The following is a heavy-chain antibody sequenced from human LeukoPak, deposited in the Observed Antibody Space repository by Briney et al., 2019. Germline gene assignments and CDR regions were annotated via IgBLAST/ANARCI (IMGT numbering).Heavy chain of an antibody. Sequence: GGSLRLSCAASGFTFSSYALHWVRQAPGKGLEWVAVISYDGSNKYYADSVKGRFTISRDNSKNTLHLQMNSLRAEDTAVYYCARDKYSYGSSVGFDYWGQGTLVTVSS. V-gene: IGHV3-30*04. J-gene: IGHJ4*02. CDR3: ARDKYSYGSSVGFDY. CDR1: GFTFSSYA. D-gene: IGHD5-18*01. CDR2: ISYDGSNK.